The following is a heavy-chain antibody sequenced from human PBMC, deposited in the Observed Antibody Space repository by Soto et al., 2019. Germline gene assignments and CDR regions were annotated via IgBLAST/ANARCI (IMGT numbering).Heavy chain of an antibody. J-gene: IGHJ4*02. V-gene: IGHV3-9*01. D-gene: IGHD2-15*01. CDR1: GFTFDDYA. Sequence: EVQLVESGGGLVQPGRSLRLSCAASGFTFDDYAMHWVRQAPGKGLEWVSGISWNSGSIGYADSVKGRFTISRDNAKNSLYLQMNSLRAEDTAVYHCAKVGVVGVHIDYWGQGTLVTVSS. CDR3: AKVGVVGVHIDY. CDR2: ISWNSGSI.